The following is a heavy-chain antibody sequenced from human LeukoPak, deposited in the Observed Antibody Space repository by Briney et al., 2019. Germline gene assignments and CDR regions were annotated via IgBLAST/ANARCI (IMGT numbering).Heavy chain of an antibody. D-gene: IGHD6-13*01. Sequence: SETLSLTCTVSGGSISSYYWSWIRQFPGKGLEWIGYIYYSGSTSYNPSRKSRVSISVDMSKNQFSLKLSSVTAADTAVYYCARQNYSSSLFDYWGQGTLVTVSS. V-gene: IGHV4-59*08. CDR3: ARQNYSSSLFDY. CDR1: GGSISSYY. J-gene: IGHJ4*02. CDR2: IYYSGST.